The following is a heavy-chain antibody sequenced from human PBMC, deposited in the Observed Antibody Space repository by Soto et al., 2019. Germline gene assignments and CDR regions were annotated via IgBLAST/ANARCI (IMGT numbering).Heavy chain of an antibody. D-gene: IGHD3-22*01. J-gene: IGHJ4*02. V-gene: IGHV5-51*01. CDR3: ERLRGYSSAHDY. Sequence: GESLKISCQGSGYSFTSYWIGWVRQMPGKGLEWMGIIYPGDSDTRYSASFQGQLTISADKSISTAYLQWSSLKASDTAMYYCERLRGYSSAHDYWGQGSLVTGSS. CDR2: IYPGDSDT. CDR1: GYSFTSYW.